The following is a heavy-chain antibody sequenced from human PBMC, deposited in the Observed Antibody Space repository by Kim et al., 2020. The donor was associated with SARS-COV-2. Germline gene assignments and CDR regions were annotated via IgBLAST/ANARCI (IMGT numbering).Heavy chain of an antibody. D-gene: IGHD3-22*01. CDR2: IYSGGST. CDR3: ARDVRYYDSSGLPDAFDI. J-gene: IGHJ3*02. CDR1: GFTVSSNY. Sequence: GGSLRLSCAASGFTVSSNYMSWVRQAPGKGLEWVSVIYSGGSTYYADSVKGRFTISRDNSKNTLYLQMNSLRAEDTAVYYCARDVRYYDSSGLPDAFDIWGQGTMVTVSS. V-gene: IGHV3-66*01.